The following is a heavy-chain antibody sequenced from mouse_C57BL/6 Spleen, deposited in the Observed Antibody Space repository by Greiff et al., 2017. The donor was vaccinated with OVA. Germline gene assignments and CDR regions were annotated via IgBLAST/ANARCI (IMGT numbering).Heavy chain of an antibody. CDR2: ISDGGSYT. V-gene: IGHV5-4*01. CDR3: ARDNERMAY. CDR1: GFTFSSYA. Sequence: EVKLMESGGGLVKPGGSLKLSCAASGFTFSSYAMSWVRQTPEKRLEWVATISDGGSYTYYPDNVKGRFTISRDNAKNNLYLQMSHLKSEDTAMYYCARDNERMAYWGQGTLVTVSA. J-gene: IGHJ3*01.